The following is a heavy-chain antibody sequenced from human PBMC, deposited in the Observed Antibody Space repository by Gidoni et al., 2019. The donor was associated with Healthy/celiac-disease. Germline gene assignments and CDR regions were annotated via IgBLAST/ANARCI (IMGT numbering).Heavy chain of an antibody. D-gene: IGHD6-19*01. J-gene: IGHJ3*02. V-gene: IGHV3-23*01. CDR1: GFTFTSHA. CDR2: ISGSGGST. Sequence: EVQLLESGGGLCPPGGYLVFICAAAGFTFTSHAMSWIRQAPGKGLEWVSAISGSGGSTYYAEFVKGRFTIYRDNSKNTLYLQMNSVRDEYTAVYYCAKDEGRQWLELGAFDIWGQGTMVTVSS. CDR3: AKDEGRQWLELGAFDI.